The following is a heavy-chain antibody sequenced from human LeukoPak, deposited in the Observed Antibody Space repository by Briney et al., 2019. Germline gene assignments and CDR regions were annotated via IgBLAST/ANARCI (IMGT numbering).Heavy chain of an antibody. CDR2: ISSSSSYI. CDR3: ARDLGEDCSGDSCYAAFDY. D-gene: IGHD2-15*01. Sequence: GGSLRLSCAASGFTFSSYSRNWVRQAPGKGLEWVSSISSSSSYIYYADSVKGRFTISRDNAKNSLYLQMNSLRAEDTAVYYCARDLGEDCSGDSCYAAFDYWGQGTLVTVSS. CDR1: GFTFSSYS. V-gene: IGHV3-21*01. J-gene: IGHJ4*02.